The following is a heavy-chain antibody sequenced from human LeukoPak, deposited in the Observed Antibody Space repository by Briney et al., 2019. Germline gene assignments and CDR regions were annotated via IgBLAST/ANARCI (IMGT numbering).Heavy chain of an antibody. Sequence: GGSLRLSCAASGFTFSNAWMSWVRQAPGKGLVWVSRINSDGSSTSYADSVKGRFTISRDNAKNTLYLQMNSLRAEDTAVYYCARNRYYYYMDVWGKGTTVTISS. D-gene: IGHD1-14*01. J-gene: IGHJ6*03. V-gene: IGHV3-74*01. CDR1: GFTFSNAW. CDR3: ARNRYYYYMDV. CDR2: INSDGSST.